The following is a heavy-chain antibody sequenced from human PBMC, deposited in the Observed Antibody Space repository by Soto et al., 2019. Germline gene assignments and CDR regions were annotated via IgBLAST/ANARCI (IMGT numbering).Heavy chain of an antibody. V-gene: IGHV3-30*18. Sequence: PGGSMRLSCAASGFTFSSYGMHWVRQAPGKGLEWVAVISYDGSNKYYADSVKGRFTISRDNSKNTLYLQMNSLRAEDTAVYYCAKDNIGSYSTSFYWGQGTLVTVS. CDR3: AKDNIGSYSTSFY. D-gene: IGHD1-26*01. CDR1: GFTFSSYG. J-gene: IGHJ4*02. CDR2: ISYDGSNK.